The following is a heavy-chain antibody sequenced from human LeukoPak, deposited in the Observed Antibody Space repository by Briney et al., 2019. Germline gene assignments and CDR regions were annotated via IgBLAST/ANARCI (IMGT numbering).Heavy chain of an antibody. V-gene: IGHV3-21*01. CDR2: ISSSSNYI. CDR1: GFTFSRYS. Sequence: AGGSLRLSSAASGFTFSRYSMNWVRQAPGKGLEWVSSISSSSNYIYYADSLKVRFTISRDNAANSLFLQMNSLRAEDTALYYCARAVAGPAGEYYFDYWGQGTLVTVSS. J-gene: IGHJ4*02. D-gene: IGHD6-19*01. CDR3: ARAVAGPAGEYYFDY.